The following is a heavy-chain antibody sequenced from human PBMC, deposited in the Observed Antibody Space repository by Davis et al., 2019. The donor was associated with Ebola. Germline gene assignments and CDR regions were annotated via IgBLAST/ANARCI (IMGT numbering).Heavy chain of an antibody. D-gene: IGHD1-26*01. V-gene: IGHV1-69*13. CDR2: IIPIFGTA. J-gene: IGHJ4*02. Sequence: AASVKVSCKTSGYTFTNYDINWVRQATGQGLEWMGGIIPIFGTANYAQKFQGRVTITADESTSTAYMELSSLRSEDTAVYYCARDRWELRSGYYFDYWGQGTLVTVSS. CDR3: ARDRWELRSGYYFDY. CDR1: GYTFTNYD.